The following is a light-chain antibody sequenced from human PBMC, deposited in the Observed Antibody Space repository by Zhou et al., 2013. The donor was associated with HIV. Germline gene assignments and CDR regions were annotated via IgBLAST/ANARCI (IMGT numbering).Light chain of an antibody. J-gene: IGKJ2*01. V-gene: IGKV1-27*01. CDR2: AAS. CDR1: QGISNR. Sequence: DIQMTQSPSSLSASVGDRVTITCRASQGISNRLAWYQQKPGQVPKLLIYAASTVQSGVSSRFSGSGFGTDFTLTINSLQPEDFATYYCQHYDSYSCYFGQGTKLEIK. CDR3: QHYDSYSCY.